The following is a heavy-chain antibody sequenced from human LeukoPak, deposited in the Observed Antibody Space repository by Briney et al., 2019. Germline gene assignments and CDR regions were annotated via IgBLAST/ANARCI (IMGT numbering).Heavy chain of an antibody. Sequence: SETLSLTCTVSGGSISSSSYYWGWIRQPPGKGLEWIGSIYYSGSTYYNPSLKSRVTISVDTSKNQFSLKLSSVTAADTAVYYCARDPYYYDSSGYYESNWGQGTLVTVSS. CDR1: GGSISSSSYY. CDR3: ARDPYYYDSSGYYESN. J-gene: IGHJ4*02. CDR2: IYYSGST. D-gene: IGHD3-22*01. V-gene: IGHV4-39*07.